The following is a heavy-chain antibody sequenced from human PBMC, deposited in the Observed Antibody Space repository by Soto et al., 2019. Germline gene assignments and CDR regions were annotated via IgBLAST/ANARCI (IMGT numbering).Heavy chain of an antibody. J-gene: IGHJ5*02. CDR3: ATSLWFGTQVEL. D-gene: IGHD3-10*01. CDR2: ISRSGTT. CDR1: GGYFNDNY. V-gene: IGHV4-34*01. Sequence: QVQLQQWGAGLLKPSETLSLSCAVYGGYFNDNYYTWFRQPQGKGLEWIGEISRSGTTKYIPSLKSRASISFDTSKTQVSRKVTSVTAADTAVYYCATSLWFGTQVELWGQGALVTGSS.